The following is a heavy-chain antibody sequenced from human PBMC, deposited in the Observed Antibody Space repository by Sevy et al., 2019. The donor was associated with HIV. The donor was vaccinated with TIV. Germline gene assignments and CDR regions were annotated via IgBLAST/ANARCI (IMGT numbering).Heavy chain of an antibody. CDR3: ASRFDYYGSVSLSRSVYYFDY. CDR2: IIPIFGTA. Sequence: ASVKVSCKASGGTFSSYAISWVRQAPGQGLEWMGGIIPIFGTANYAQKFQGRVTITADESTSTAYMELSSLRSEDTAVYYCASRFDYYGSVSLSRSVYYFDYWGQGTLVTVSS. CDR1: GGTFSSYA. D-gene: IGHD3-10*01. J-gene: IGHJ4*02. V-gene: IGHV1-69*13.